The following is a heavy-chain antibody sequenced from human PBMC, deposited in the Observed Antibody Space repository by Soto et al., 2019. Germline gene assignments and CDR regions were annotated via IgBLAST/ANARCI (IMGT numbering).Heavy chain of an antibody. CDR2: INAGNGYT. CDR3: ATAGDDCSTTTCYVIDY. J-gene: IGHJ4*02. D-gene: IGHD2-2*01. CDR1: GYTFTSYA. Sequence: ASVKVSCKASGYTFTSYAIHWVRQAPGQRLEWMGWINAGNGYTEYSQKFQGRVTVTRDTSASTAYMELSSLRSEDTAVYYCATAGDDCSTTTCYVIDYWGQGTLVTVSS. V-gene: IGHV1-3*01.